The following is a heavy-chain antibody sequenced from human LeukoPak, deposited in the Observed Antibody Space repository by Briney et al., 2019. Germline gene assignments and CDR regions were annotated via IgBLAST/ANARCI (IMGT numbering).Heavy chain of an antibody. CDR2: IYTSGST. CDR1: GVSISSYY. D-gene: IGHD6-13*01. Sequence: SETLSLTCTVSGVSISSYYWSWIRQPAGKGLEWIGRIYTSGSTNYNPSLKSRVTMSVDTSKNQFSLKLSSVTAADTAVYYCARAKYSSSWYYFDYWGQGTLVTVSS. J-gene: IGHJ4*02. V-gene: IGHV4-4*07. CDR3: ARAKYSSSWYYFDY.